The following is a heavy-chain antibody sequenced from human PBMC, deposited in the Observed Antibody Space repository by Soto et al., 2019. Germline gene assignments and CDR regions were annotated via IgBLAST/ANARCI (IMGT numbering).Heavy chain of an antibody. CDR1: GFTFSSYG. CDR2: IWYDGSNK. J-gene: IGHJ4*02. CDR3: ARDSCGWYYFDY. D-gene: IGHD6-19*01. V-gene: IGHV3-33*01. Sequence: GGSLRLSCAASGFTFSSYGMHWVRQAPGKGLEWVAVIWYDGSNKYFADSVKGRFTISRDNSKNTLYLQMNSLRAEDTAVYYCARDSCGWYYFDYWGQGTLVTVS.